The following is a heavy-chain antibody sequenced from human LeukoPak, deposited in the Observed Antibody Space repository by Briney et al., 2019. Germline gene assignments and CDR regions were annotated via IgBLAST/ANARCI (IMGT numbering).Heavy chain of an antibody. V-gene: IGHV3-48*03. J-gene: IGHJ4*02. CDR1: GFTFSSYE. D-gene: IGHD1-1*01. Sequence: GGSLRLSCVASGFTFSSYEMNWVRQAPGKGLEWVSYISSSGFTMYYADSVDGRFTISRDNARNSLYLQMNSLRAEDTAVYYCARQSSIWNDGTNTDFNSWGQGTLVTVSS. CDR2: ISSSGFTM. CDR3: ARQSSIWNDGTNTDFNS.